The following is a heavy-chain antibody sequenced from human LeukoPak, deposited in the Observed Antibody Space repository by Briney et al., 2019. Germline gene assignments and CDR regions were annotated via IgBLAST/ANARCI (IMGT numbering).Heavy chain of an antibody. CDR2: IWYDGSNK. V-gene: IGHV3-33*01. J-gene: IGHJ4*02. CDR1: GFTFSSYG. D-gene: IGHD6-13*01. Sequence: GGSLRLSCAASGFTFSSYGMHWVRQAPGKGLEWVAVIWYDGSNKYYADSVKGRFTISRDNSKNTLYLQMNSLRAEDTAVYYCARGEQQLANFDYWGQGTLVTVSS. CDR3: ARGEQQLANFDY.